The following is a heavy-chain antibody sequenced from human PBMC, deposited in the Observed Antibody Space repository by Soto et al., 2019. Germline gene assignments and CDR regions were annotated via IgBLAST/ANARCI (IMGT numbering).Heavy chain of an antibody. V-gene: IGHV1-18*01. CDR2: ISAYNGNT. CDR3: ARDPCIVVAGTVDY. J-gene: IGHJ4*02. Sequence: QVQLVQSGAEVKKPGASVKFSCKASGYTFTSYGISWVRQAPGQGLEWMGWISAYNGNTNYAQKLQGRVTMTTDTSTSTAYMEMRSLRADNTAVYYCARDPCIVVAGTVDYWGQGTLVTVSS. D-gene: IGHD6-19*01. CDR1: GYTFTSYG.